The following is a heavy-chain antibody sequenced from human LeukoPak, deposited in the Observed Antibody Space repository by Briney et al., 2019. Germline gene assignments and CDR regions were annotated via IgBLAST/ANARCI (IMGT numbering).Heavy chain of an antibody. J-gene: IGHJ4*02. V-gene: IGHV3-7*03. CDR3: AKDRLAYSYAQPFDY. CDR2: IKKDGSEK. D-gene: IGHD3-16*01. Sequence: GGSLRLSCTASGFTFSSYWMSWVRQAPGKGLEWVAKIKKDGSEKNYVESVEGRFTISRDNAKTSLYLQMNSLRAEDTAVYYCAKDRLAYSYAQPFDYWGQGTLVTVSS. CDR1: GFTFSSYW.